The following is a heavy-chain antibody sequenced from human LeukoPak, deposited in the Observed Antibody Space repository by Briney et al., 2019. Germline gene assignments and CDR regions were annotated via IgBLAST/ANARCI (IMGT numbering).Heavy chain of an antibody. D-gene: IGHD7-27*01. CDR3: ARGNWAEDGYFDY. V-gene: IGHV3-48*03. CDR2: ISSSGSTI. CDR1: GFSFCSYE. J-gene: IGHJ4*02. Sequence: PGGSLRLSCAASGFSFCSYEMNWVRQAPGKGLEWVSYISSSGSTIYYADSVKGRFTISRDNAKNSLYLQMNSLRAEDTAVYYCARGNWAEDGYFDYWGQGTLVTVSS.